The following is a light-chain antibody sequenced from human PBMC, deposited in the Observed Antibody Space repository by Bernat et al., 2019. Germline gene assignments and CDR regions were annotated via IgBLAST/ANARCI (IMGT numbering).Light chain of an antibody. CDR2: KSS. J-gene: IGKJ2*01. Sequence: DIQLTQSPSSVSASVGDKVTITCQASLNIGDWLAWYQQKPGKAPKSLIYKSSNLESGVPSRFSGSGSGTDFTLVISNLQPDDFATYYCQQGNSYPYTFGQGTRVEIK. CDR3: QQGNSYPYT. CDR1: LNIGDW. V-gene: IGKV1-5*01.